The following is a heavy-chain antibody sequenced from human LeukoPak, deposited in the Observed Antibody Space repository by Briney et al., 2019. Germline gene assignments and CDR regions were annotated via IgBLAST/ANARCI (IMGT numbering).Heavy chain of an antibody. V-gene: IGHV4-34*01. CDR3: ARDLGYCTNGVCHTRFDY. CDR2: IYYSGST. CDR1: GGSFSGYY. J-gene: IGHJ4*02. D-gene: IGHD2-8*01. Sequence: SETLSLTCAVYGGSFSGYYWGWIRQPPGKGLEWIGSIYYSGSTYYNPSLKSRVTISVDTSKNQFSLKLSSVTAADTAVYYCARDLGYCTNGVCHTRFDYWGQGTLVAVSS.